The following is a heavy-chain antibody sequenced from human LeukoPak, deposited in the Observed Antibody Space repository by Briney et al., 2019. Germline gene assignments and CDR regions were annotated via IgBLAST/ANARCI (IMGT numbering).Heavy chain of an antibody. Sequence: SETLSLTCTVSGGSIGSHYWTWIRQTPGKGLEWIGYVYDIGSTKYNPSLKSRVTISVDTSKNQFSLKLSSVTAADTAVYYCARIRCYYDSSGPIPYFDYWGQGTLVTVSS. CDR1: GGSIGSHY. V-gene: IGHV4-59*11. J-gene: IGHJ4*02. CDR2: VYDIGST. CDR3: ARIRCYYDSSGPIPYFDY. D-gene: IGHD3-22*01.